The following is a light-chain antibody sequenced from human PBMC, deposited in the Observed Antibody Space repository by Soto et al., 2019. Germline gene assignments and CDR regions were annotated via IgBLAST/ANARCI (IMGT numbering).Light chain of an antibody. J-gene: IGKJ1*01. CDR2: AAT. CDR3: QQTYTTPRT. Sequence: DIQMTQSPSSLSASVGDRVTITCRASQSISSFLNWYQQKPGEAPKLLIYAATSLHSGVPSRFSGSGSATDFTLTISSLQPEDFATDYCQQTYTTPRTFGQGTTV. V-gene: IGKV1-39*01. CDR1: QSISSF.